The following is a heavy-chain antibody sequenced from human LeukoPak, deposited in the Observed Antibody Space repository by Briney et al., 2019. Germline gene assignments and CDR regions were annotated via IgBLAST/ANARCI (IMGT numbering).Heavy chain of an antibody. CDR3: AGVDTAIPDAFHI. D-gene: IGHD5-18*01. Sequence: PGGSLRLSCAASGFTFSDYYMSWIRQAPGKGLEFVSGISNSGGSTFYANSVKSKFTVSRGNSKNTLYLHMNSLRAEDTAVYYCAGVDTAIPDAFHIGGHGTMVTVSS. V-gene: IGHV3-64*01. CDR2: ISNSGGST. J-gene: IGHJ3*02. CDR1: GFTFSDYY.